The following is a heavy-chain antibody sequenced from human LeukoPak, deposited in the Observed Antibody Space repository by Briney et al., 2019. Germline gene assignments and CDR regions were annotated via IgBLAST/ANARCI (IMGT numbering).Heavy chain of an antibody. V-gene: IGHV3-23*01. J-gene: IGHJ3*02. D-gene: IGHD3-22*01. CDR1: EFTFSSFA. Sequence: PGGSLRLSCAVSEFTFSSFAMGWVRQTPGKGLEWLSYISSDGGTTSYADSVKGRFTISRDNSRNMVFLQMNSLRAEDTAVYYCARVSQLYHYYDSSSDAFDIWGQGTMVTVSS. CDR3: ARVSQLYHYYDSSSDAFDI. CDR2: ISSDGGTT.